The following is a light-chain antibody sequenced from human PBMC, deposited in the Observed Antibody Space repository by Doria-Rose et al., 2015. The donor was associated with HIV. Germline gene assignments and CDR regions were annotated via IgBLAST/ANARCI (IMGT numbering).Light chain of an antibody. CDR1: QSFSSTY. V-gene: IGKV3-20*01. CDR2: DGS. J-gene: IGKJ1*01. CDR3: HQYGTSWT. Sequence: TQSPGTLSLSPGARATLSCMASQSFSSTYLAWYQQKPGQAPSLLIYDGSTRATGIPDRFSASGSGTDFTLTINKLEPEDFALYYCHQYGTSWTFGQGTKVEI.